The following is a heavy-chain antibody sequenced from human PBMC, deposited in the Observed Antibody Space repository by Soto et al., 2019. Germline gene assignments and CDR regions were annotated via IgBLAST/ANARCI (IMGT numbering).Heavy chain of an antibody. CDR3: ARHFSVDNFDY. V-gene: IGHV4-39*01. D-gene: IGHD3-9*01. J-gene: IGHJ4*02. CDR1: GGSMSSSSYY. CDR2: IHYRXSP. Sequence: SETLSLTCTVYGGSMSSSSYYWGWIRQPRRKGLEWVGXIHYRXSPYNNTSLKXXVTLSVDXXNNQFSLKMTSVTAADTAVYYCARHFSVDNFDYWGQGALVTVSS.